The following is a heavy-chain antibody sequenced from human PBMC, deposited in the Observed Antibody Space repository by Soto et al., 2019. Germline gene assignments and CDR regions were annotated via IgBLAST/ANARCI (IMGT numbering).Heavy chain of an antibody. CDR3: ARDPDIVVVVAAKDYYYYMDV. CDR1: GFTFSSYS. CDR2: ISSSSSTI. Sequence: EVQLVESGGGLVQPGGSLRLSCAASGFTFSSYSMNWVRQAPGKGLEWVSYISSSSSTIYYADSVKGRFTISRDNAKNSLHLQMNSLRDEDTAVYYCARDPDIVVVVAAKDYYYYMDVWGKGTTVTVSS. D-gene: IGHD2-15*01. J-gene: IGHJ6*03. V-gene: IGHV3-48*02.